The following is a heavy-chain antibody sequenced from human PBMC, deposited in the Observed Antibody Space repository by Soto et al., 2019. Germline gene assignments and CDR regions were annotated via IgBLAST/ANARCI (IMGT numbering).Heavy chain of an antibody. D-gene: IGHD1-1*01. CDR2: ISWNSGSI. V-gene: IGHV3-9*01. CDR3: AKAGRGYYYYYGMDV. Sequence: EVQLVESGGGLVQPGRSLRLSCAASGFTFDDYAMHWVRQAPGKGLELVSGISWNSGSIGYADSVKGRFTISRDNAKNSLYLQMNSLRAEATVLYYCAKAGRGYYYYYGMDVWGQGTTVTVSS. J-gene: IGHJ6*02. CDR1: GFTFDDYA.